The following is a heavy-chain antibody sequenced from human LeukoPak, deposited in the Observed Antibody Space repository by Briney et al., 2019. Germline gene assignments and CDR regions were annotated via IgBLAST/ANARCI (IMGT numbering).Heavy chain of an antibody. V-gene: IGHV1-8*03. Sequence: GASVKVSCKASGYTFTSYDINWVRQATGQGLEWMGWMNPNSGNTGYAQKFQGRVTITRDTSASTAYMELSSLRSEDMAVYYCARARYYDSSGYYYDYWGQGTLVTVSS. D-gene: IGHD3-22*01. CDR1: GYTFTSYD. CDR3: ARARYYDSSGYYYDY. CDR2: MNPNSGNT. J-gene: IGHJ4*02.